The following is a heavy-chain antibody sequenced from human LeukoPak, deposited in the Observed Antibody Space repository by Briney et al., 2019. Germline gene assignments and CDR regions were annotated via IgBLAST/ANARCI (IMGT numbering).Heavy chain of an antibody. D-gene: IGHD6-13*01. CDR2: IYYSGST. V-gene: IGHV4-59*08. J-gene: IGHJ3*02. CDR1: GGSISSYY. CDR3: ARVWGRAAKGDAFDI. Sequence: SETLSLTCTVSGGSISSYYWSWIRQPPGKGLEWIGYIYYSGSTNYNPSLKSRVTISVDTSKNQFSLKLSSVTAADTAVYYCARVWGRAAKGDAFDIWGQGTMATVSS.